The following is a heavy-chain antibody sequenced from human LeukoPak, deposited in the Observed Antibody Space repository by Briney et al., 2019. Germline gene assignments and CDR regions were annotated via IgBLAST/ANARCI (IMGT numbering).Heavy chain of an antibody. CDR1: GFTFSSHS. J-gene: IGHJ4*02. CDR3: AREYRSGWYDY. Sequence: GGSLRLSCAASGFTFSSHSMNWVRQAPGKGLEWVSVIYRGGTTYYADSVKGRFTISRDNSKNTLYLQMNSLRAEDTAVYYCAREYRSGWYDYWGQGTLVTVSS. V-gene: IGHV3-66*02. D-gene: IGHD6-19*01. CDR2: IYRGGTT.